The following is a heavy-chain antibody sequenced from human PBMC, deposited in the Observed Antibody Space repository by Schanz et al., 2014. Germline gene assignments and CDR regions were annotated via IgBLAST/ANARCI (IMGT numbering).Heavy chain of an antibody. CDR1: GFTFSSYG. V-gene: IGHV3-30*18. Sequence: QVQLAESGGGVVQPGRSRRLSCEASGFTFSSYGMHWVRQAPGKGLEWVAVISYDGNNEDYADSVKGRFSISRDNSQNTLYLQMDSLRPEDTAVYFCAKDTGYCHGGACYCFEYWGLGILVNVSS. J-gene: IGHJ4*02. CDR3: AKDTGYCHGGACYCFEY. CDR2: ISYDGNNE. D-gene: IGHD2-8*02.